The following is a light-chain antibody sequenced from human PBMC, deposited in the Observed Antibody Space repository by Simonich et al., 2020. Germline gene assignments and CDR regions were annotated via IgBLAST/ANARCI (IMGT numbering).Light chain of an antibody. Sequence: QSALTHPPSASGSPGQSVPISCTGTSSDGGGYNYVSCYQQHPGKAPKLMIYEVSKRPSGVPDRFSGSKSGNTASLTVSELQAEDEADYYCSSYAGSNNFEVFGGGTKLTVL. CDR2: EVS. J-gene: IGLJ3*02. CDR3: SSYAGSNNFEV. V-gene: IGLV2-8*01. CDR1: SSDGGGYNY.